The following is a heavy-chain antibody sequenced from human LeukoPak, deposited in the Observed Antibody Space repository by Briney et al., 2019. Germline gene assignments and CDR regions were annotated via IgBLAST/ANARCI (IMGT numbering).Heavy chain of an antibody. J-gene: IGHJ3*02. D-gene: IGHD2-2*01. CDR1: GFTFSSYA. CDR2: ISGSGGST. CDR3: AKDIVVVPAARGNDAFDI. V-gene: IGHV3-23*01. Sequence: DPGGSLRLSCAASGFTFSSYAMSWVRQAPGKGLEWVSAISGSGGSTYYADSVKGRFTISRDNSKNTLYLQMNSLRAEDTAVYYCAKDIVVVPAARGNDAFDIWGQGTMVTVSS.